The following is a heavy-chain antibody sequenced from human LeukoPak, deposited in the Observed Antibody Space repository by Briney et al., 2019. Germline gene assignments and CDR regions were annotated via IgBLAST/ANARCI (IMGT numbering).Heavy chain of an antibody. D-gene: IGHD2-2*02. Sequence: PGGSLRLSCAASGFTFSDYYMSWIRQAPGKGLEWVSYISSSSSYTNYADSVKRRFTISRDNAKNSLYLQMTSLRAEDTAVYYCARDVRDIVVVPAAIGHYYGMDVWGKGTTVTVSS. J-gene: IGHJ6*04. CDR3: ARDVRDIVVVPAAIGHYYGMDV. V-gene: IGHV3-11*06. CDR1: GFTFSDYY. CDR2: ISSSSSYT.